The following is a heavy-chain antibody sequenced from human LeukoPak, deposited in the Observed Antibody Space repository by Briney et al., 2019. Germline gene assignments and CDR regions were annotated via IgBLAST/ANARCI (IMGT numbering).Heavy chain of an antibody. V-gene: IGHV3-66*01. CDR1: GFTFSNYN. D-gene: IGHD3-10*01. CDR2: IYTGGST. CDR3: YYASGNYA. Sequence: PGGSLRLSCAASGFTFSNYNMNWVRQAPGKGLEWVSLIYTGGSTYYADSVKGRFIISRDSSKNTVYLRMNSLRVEDTAIYYCYYASGNYAWGQGTLVTVSS. J-gene: IGHJ5*02.